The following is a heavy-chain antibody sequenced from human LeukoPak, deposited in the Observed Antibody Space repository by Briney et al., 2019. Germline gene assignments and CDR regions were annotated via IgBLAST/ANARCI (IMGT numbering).Heavy chain of an antibody. V-gene: IGHV4-4*02. CDR2: IYHSGST. J-gene: IGHJ4*02. CDR1: GGSISSSNW. CDR3: ARVGSSGYTPDYFDY. D-gene: IGHD3-22*01. Sequence: SETLSLTCAVSGGSISSSNWWSWVRQPPGKGLEWIGEIYHSGSTNYNPSLKSRVTISVDKSKNQFSLKLSSVTAADTAVYYCARVGSSGYTPDYFDYWGQGTLVTVSS.